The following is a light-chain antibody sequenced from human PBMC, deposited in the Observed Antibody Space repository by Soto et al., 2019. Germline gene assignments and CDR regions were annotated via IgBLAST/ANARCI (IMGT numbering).Light chain of an antibody. CDR2: KAS. Sequence: DIQMTQSPSTLSASVGDRVTITCRASQSIVNRLAWYQQKPGKAPKLLIYKASSLESGVPSRFSGSGSGTEFTLTISSLQPDDFSTYYCQQYNSYSTLGQGTKVDIK. V-gene: IGKV1-5*03. CDR1: QSIVNR. CDR3: QQYNSYST. J-gene: IGKJ1*01.